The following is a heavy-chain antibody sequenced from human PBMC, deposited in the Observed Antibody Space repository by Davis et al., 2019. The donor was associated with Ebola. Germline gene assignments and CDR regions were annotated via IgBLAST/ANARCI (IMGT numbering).Heavy chain of an antibody. Sequence: GESLKISCAASGFSFRSYGMHWVRQAPGKGLEWVAVVSFDGSNKYYADSVKGRFTISRDNSKNTLYLQMNSLRAEDTAVYYCVRDTYYYYNTMDVWGKGTAVTVSS. J-gene: IGHJ6*04. CDR3: VRDTYYYYNTMDV. CDR1: GFSFRSYG. CDR2: VSFDGSNK. V-gene: IGHV3-30*03.